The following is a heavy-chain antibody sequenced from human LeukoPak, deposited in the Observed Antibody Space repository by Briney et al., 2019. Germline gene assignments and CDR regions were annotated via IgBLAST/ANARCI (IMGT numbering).Heavy chain of an antibody. CDR3: AAPSVASARFDY. D-gene: IGHD6-6*01. J-gene: IGHJ4*02. Sequence: PSETLSLTCTVSGGSISSYYWSWIRQPPGKGLEWIGYIYYRGNANYNPSLKSRVTISVDTSKNQFSLKLTSVTAADTAVYYCAAPSVASARFDYWGQGTLVTVSS. CDR1: GGSISSYY. CDR2: IYYRGNA. V-gene: IGHV4-59*08.